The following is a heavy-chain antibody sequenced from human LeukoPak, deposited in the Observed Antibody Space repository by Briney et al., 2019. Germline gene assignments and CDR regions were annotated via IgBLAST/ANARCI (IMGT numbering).Heavy chain of an antibody. CDR3: AKGGQLWSLIDY. CDR1: GFTFGSYA. D-gene: IGHD5-18*01. V-gene: IGHV3-23*01. J-gene: IGHJ4*02. CDR2: ISGSGGST. Sequence: PGGSLRLSCAASGFTFGSYAMSWVRQAPGKGLEWVSAISGSGGSTYYADSVKGRFTISRDNSKNTLYLQMNSLRAEDTAVYYCAKGGQLWSLIDYWGQGTLVTVSS.